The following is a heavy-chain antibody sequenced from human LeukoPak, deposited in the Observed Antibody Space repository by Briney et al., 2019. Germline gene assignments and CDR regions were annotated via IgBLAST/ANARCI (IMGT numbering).Heavy chain of an antibody. CDR3: ARHYYYDSSGYYDCFDY. V-gene: IGHV5-51*01. CDR2: IYPGDSDT. Sequence: GESLKISCKGSGYSFTSYWIGWVRQMPGKGLEWMGIIYPGDSDTRYSPSFQGQVTISADKSINTAYLQWSSLKASDTAMYYCARHYYYDSSGYYDCFDYWGQGTLVTVSS. J-gene: IGHJ4*02. CDR1: GYSFTSYW. D-gene: IGHD3-22*01.